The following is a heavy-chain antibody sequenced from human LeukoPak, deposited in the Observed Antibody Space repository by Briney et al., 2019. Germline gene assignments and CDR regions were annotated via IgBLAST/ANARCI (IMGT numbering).Heavy chain of an antibody. D-gene: IGHD3-10*01. J-gene: IGHJ3*02. Sequence: ASVKVSCKASVYTFTSYDINWVRQATGQGLEWMGWMNPNSGNTGYAQKFQGRVTMTRNTSISTAYMELSSLRSEDTAVYYCARVRITMVRGVILGAAFDIWGQGTMVTVSS. V-gene: IGHV1-8*01. CDR1: VYTFTSYD. CDR3: ARVRITMVRGVILGAAFDI. CDR2: MNPNSGNT.